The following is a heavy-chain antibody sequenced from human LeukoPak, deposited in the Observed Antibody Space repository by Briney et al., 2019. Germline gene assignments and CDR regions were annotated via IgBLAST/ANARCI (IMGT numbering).Heavy chain of an antibody. J-gene: IGHJ5*02. CDR3: AREAYGSGSYYNWFDP. D-gene: IGHD3-10*01. CDR2: INHSGST. CDR1: GGSFSGYY. Sequence: SETLSLTCAVYGGSFSGYYWSWIRQPPEKGLEWIGEINHSGSTNYNPSLKSRVTISVDTSKNQFSLKLSSVTAADTAVYYCAREAYGSGSYYNWFDPWGQGTLVTVSS. V-gene: IGHV4-34*01.